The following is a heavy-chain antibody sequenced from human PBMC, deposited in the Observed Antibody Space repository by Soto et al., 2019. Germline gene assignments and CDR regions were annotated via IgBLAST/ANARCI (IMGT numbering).Heavy chain of an antibody. CDR1: GFTFSDYY. D-gene: IGHD6-19*01. J-gene: IGHJ4*02. CDR3: ARTGKREAPGWKFYSSGWYFDY. CDR2: ISSSGSTI. V-gene: IGHV3-11*01. Sequence: GGSLRLSCAASGFTFSDYYMSWIRQAPGKGLEWVSYISSSGSTIYYADSVKGRFTISRDNAKNSLYLQMNSLRAEDTAVYYCARTGKREAPGWKFYSSGWYFDYWGQGTLVTVSS.